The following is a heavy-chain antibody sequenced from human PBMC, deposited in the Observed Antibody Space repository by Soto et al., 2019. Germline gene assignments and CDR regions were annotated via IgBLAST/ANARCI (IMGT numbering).Heavy chain of an antibody. CDR1: GFTFNTFA. V-gene: IGHV3-64D*06. J-gene: IGHJ4*02. Sequence: ESGGTLVQPGGSLRLSCSASGFTFNTFAMHWVRQTPGKGLEFVSAISSNGGNTYYADSVKGRFAISRDNSKNTLYLQMYSLRPEDTALYYCVKEGYMRSDWYGQFDCWGQGTLVTVSS. CDR3: VKEGYMRSDWYGQFDC. CDR2: ISSNGGNT. D-gene: IGHD6-19*01.